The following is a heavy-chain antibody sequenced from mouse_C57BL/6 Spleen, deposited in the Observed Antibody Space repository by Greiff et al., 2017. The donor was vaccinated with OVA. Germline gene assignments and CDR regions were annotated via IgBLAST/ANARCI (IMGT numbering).Heavy chain of an antibody. CDR2: IHPNSGST. Sequence: VQLQQPGAELVKPGASVTLSCKASGYTFTSYWMHWVKQRPGQGLEWIGMIHPNSGSTNYNEKFKSKATLTVDKSSSTAYMQLSSLTSEDSAVYYCARGRTWGRGAFDYWGQGTTLTVSS. CDR1: GYTFTSYW. V-gene: IGHV1-64*01. J-gene: IGHJ2*01. CDR3: ARGRTWGRGAFDY. D-gene: IGHD2-14*01.